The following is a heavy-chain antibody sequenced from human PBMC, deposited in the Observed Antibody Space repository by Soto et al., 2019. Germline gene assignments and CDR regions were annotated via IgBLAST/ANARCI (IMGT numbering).Heavy chain of an antibody. CDR3: XKDSEPHPYGSGSYPPS. Sequence: PGGSLRLSCSASGFTFSNSAMHWVRQAPGRGREYLAFINSNGRNKFYGDSVEGRFTVSRDNSKNTLYLQMSSLRTDDTALYYCXKDSEPHPYGSGSYPPSWGPGTLVTVSS. J-gene: IGHJ5*01. V-gene: IGHV3-64D*06. CDR2: INSNGRNK. D-gene: IGHD3-10*01. CDR1: GFTFSNSA.